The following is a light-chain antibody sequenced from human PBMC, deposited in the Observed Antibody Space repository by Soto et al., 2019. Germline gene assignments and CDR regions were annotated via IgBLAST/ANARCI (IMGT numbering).Light chain of an antibody. J-gene: IGKJ3*01. CDR2: GAS. CDR3: QQRSNWPGT. CDR1: QSVRTN. Sequence: EVVLTQSPATLSVSAGGTVTLSCRASQSVRTNVAWYQQIPGQAPRLLVYGASNRATGIPARFGGSGSGTDFTLTINSLEPEDFAVYYCQQRSNWPGTFGPG. V-gene: IGKV3-11*01.